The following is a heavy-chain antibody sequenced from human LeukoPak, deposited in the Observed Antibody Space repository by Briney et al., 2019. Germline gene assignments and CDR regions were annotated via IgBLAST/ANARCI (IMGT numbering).Heavy chain of an antibody. D-gene: IGHD6-19*01. J-gene: IGHJ4*02. CDR3: AKDFPTMGSSGWYVFYY. CDR1: GFTFSSYG. V-gene: IGHV3-30*18. CDR2: ISYDGSNK. Sequence: PGRSLRLSCAASGFTFSSYGMHWVRQAPGKGLEWVAVISYDGSNKYYADSVKGRFTISRDNSKNTLYLQMNSLRAEDTAVYYCAKDFPTMGSSGWYVFYYWGQGTLVTVSS.